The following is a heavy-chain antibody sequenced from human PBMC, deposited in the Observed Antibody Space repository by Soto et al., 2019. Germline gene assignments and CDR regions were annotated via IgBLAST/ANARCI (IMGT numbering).Heavy chain of an antibody. CDR1: GFSFSSYW. D-gene: IGHD5-12*01. CDR2: IKQDGSEK. V-gene: IGHV3-7*01. CDR3: ARPSRGYDSAY. Sequence: EMQLVESGGGLVQPGGSLRLSCAASGFSFSSYWMSWVRQAPGKGLEWVANIKQDGSEKYYVDSVKGRFTISRDNAKTSLYLQMNSLRDEDTAVYYCARPSRGYDSAYWGQGTLVTVSS. J-gene: IGHJ4*02.